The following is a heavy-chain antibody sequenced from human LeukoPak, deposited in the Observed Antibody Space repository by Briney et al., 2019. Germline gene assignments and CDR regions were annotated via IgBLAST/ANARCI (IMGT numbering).Heavy chain of an antibody. Sequence: SETLSLTCTVSGGSISSESYYWNWIRQPAGRGLEWIGRIYTSGSTNYNPSLKSRVTISVDKSKNQFSLNLSSVTAADTAVYYCARDIGSGFNWNDADGFDIWGQGTMVTVSS. D-gene: IGHD1-1*01. V-gene: IGHV4-61*02. CDR1: GGSISSESYY. CDR2: IYTSGST. J-gene: IGHJ3*02. CDR3: ARDIGSGFNWNDADGFDI.